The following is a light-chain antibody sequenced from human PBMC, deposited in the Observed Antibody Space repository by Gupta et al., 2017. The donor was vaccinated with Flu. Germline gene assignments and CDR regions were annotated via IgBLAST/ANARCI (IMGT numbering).Light chain of an antibody. Sequence: GGNSVGSRDVHCYRQKPDPAPVLVVRDDGDSHSGFPEPFSGSNSGNGATLTLSRGEAEDEDDYYCHVWACDSGHVVLGGGTKLTVL. CDR1: SVGSRD. CDR3: HVWACDSGHVV. CDR2: DDG. J-gene: IGLJ2*01. V-gene: IGLV3-21*02.